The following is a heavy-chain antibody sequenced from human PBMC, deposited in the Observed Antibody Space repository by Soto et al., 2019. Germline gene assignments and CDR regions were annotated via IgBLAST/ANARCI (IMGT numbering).Heavy chain of an antibody. Sequence: WETLSLTCTVTGDSISSRSYYWGWIHQPPGKGLEWIGSIYYSGTTYNNPSLRSRVSMSIDTSKDQFSLKLKSVTAADTALYFWGRPHTSVVRTVYFDAWGPGSLVNVSS. CDR2: IYYSGTT. V-gene: IGHV4-39*01. J-gene: IGHJ4*02. CDR3: GRPHTSVVRTVYFDA. D-gene: IGHD4-4*01. CDR1: GDSISSRSYY.